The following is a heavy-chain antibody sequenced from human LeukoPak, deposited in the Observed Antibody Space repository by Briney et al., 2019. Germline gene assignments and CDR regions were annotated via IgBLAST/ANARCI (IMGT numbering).Heavy chain of an antibody. V-gene: IGHV1-2*06. CDR1: GYTFTGYY. CDR2: INPNSGGA. CDR3: ASNSGSYHQYYYYYMDV. D-gene: IGHD1-26*01. J-gene: IGHJ6*03. Sequence: ASVKVSCKASGYTFTGYYMHWVRQAPGQGLEWMGRINPNSGGANYAQKFQGRVTMTRDTSISTAYMELSRLRPDDTAVYYCASNSGSYHQYYYYYMDVWGKGTTVTVSS.